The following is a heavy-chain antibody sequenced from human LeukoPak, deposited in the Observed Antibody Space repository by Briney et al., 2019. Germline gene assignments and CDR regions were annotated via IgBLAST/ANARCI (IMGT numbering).Heavy chain of an antibody. Sequence: PSETLSLTCAVSGYSISSGYYWGWIRQPPGKGLEWIGSIYHSGSTYYNPSLKSRVTISVDTSKNQFSLKLSSVTAADTAVYYCAKHAPKEGWCSSTSCYTQAFDIWGQGTMVTVSS. CDR1: GYSISSGYY. J-gene: IGHJ3*02. CDR2: IYHSGST. D-gene: IGHD2-2*02. V-gene: IGHV4-38-2*01. CDR3: AKHAPKEGWCSSTSCYTQAFDI.